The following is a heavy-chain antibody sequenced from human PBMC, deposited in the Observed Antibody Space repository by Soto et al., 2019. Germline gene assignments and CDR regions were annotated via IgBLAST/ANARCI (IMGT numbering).Heavy chain of an antibody. CDR3: VRAAGYSGTDYVYYYCMDV. CDR1: GFTFSSYG. Sequence: QVQLVESGGGVVQPGRSLRLSCAASGFTFSSYGMHWVRQAPGKGLEWVAIVWYDGGNKYYADSVKGRFTISRDNSKNTLYLQMNRLIDEDTAVYYCVRAAGYSGTDYVYYYCMDVWGQGTTVTGS. J-gene: IGHJ6*02. V-gene: IGHV3-33*01. D-gene: IGHD5-12*01. CDR2: VWYDGGNK.